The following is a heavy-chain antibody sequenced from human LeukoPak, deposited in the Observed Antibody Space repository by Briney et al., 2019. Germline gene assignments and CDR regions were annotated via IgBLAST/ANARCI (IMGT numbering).Heavy chain of an antibody. CDR2: ISGSGGST. Sequence: GGSLRLSCAASGFTFSSYAMSWVRQAPGKGLEWVSAISGSGGSTYYADSVKGRFTISRDNSKNTLYLQMNSLRAEDTAVYYCAKEVGKQWLVPSPFDYWGRGTLVTVSS. CDR1: GFTFSSYA. J-gene: IGHJ4*02. CDR3: AKEVGKQWLVPSPFDY. V-gene: IGHV3-23*01. D-gene: IGHD6-19*01.